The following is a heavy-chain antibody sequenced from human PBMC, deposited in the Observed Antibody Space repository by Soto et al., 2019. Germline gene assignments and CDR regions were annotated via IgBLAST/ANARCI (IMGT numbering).Heavy chain of an antibody. CDR1: GGSFSGYY. CDR2: INHSGST. J-gene: IGHJ4*02. D-gene: IGHD3-16*02. CDR3: AGVGKLTFWGVIVFDY. Sequence: QVQLQQWGAGLLKPSETLSLTCAVYGGSFSGYYWSWIRQPPGKGLEWIGEINHSGSTNYNPSLKSRVTKSVNTSKDQFSLELGSVAGADTAVYYCAGVGKLTFWGVIVFDYWGQGTLVTVSS. V-gene: IGHV4-34*01.